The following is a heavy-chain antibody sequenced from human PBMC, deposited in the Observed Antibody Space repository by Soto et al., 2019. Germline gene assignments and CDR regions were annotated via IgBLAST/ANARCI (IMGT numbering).Heavy chain of an antibody. Sequence: SETLSLTCTVSGGSISSSSYYWGWIRQPPGKGLEWIGSIYYSGSTYYNPSLKSRVAISVDTSKNQFSLKLSSVTAADTAVYYCARQSITIFGVVIHFVYCGQGSLVTVSS. D-gene: IGHD3-3*01. CDR2: IYYSGST. J-gene: IGHJ4*02. CDR3: ARQSITIFGVVIHFVY. V-gene: IGHV4-39*01. CDR1: GGSISSSSYY.